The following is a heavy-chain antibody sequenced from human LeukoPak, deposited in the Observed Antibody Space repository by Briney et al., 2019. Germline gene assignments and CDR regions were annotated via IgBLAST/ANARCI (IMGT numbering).Heavy chain of an antibody. CDR2: ISSSSSTI. Sequence: GGSLRLSCAASGFTFSSYSMNWVRQAPGKGLEWVSYISSSSSTIYYADSVKGRFTISRDNVKNSLYLQMNSLRAEDTAVYYCARGRGWVDYWGQGTLVTVSS. CDR3: ARGRGWVDY. CDR1: GFTFSSYS. J-gene: IGHJ4*02. D-gene: IGHD6-19*01. V-gene: IGHV3-48*01.